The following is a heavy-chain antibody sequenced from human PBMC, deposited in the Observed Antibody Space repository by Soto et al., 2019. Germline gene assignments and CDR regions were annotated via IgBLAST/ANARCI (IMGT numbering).Heavy chain of an antibody. V-gene: IGHV3-33*01. J-gene: IGHJ4*02. D-gene: IGHD6-19*01. CDR1: GFIFSDYG. CDR3: ARDRDPGQWLTTNYFAS. Sequence: QVQLVESGGGVVQPGRSLRLSCAASGFIFSDYGIHWVRQAPGKGLEWVAVIWYDGTHKYYADSVKRRFIISRDNSKNTLYLQMNSLRADDTAVYYCARDRDPGQWLTTNYFASGGQGTLFTVSS. CDR2: IWYDGTHK.